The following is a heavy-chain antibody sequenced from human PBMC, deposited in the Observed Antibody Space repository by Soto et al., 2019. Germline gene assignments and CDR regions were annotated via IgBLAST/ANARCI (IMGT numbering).Heavy chain of an antibody. CDR3: ARTNGAYSNYFDY. CDR1: GFTFSSYS. J-gene: IGHJ4*02. V-gene: IGHV3-21*01. Sequence: GGSLRLSCTASGFTFSSYSMVWVRQAPEKGLEWVSSIGGSSGHIYYADSLKGRFTISRDNAKNSLYLQMNSLRVDDTAVYYCARTNGAYSNYFDYWGQGTLVTVSS. CDR2: IGGSSGHI. D-gene: IGHD2-8*01.